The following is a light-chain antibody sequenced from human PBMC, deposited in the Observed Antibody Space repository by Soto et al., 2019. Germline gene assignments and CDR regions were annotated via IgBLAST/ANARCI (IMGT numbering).Light chain of an antibody. CDR1: VTVGSN. V-gene: IGKV3D-15*01. Sequence: EIVMTQSPATLSVSPGERATLSCRASVTVGSNYLAWYHQKPGQTPRLLIFGASSRATGIPDRFSGSGSGTEFTLTISSLQSEDFAVYFCQQYNIWPQTFGQGTKVDIK. CDR3: QQYNIWPQT. CDR2: GAS. J-gene: IGKJ1*01.